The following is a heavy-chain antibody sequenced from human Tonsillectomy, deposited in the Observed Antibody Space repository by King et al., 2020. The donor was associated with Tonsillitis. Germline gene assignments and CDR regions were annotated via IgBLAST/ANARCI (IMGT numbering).Heavy chain of an antibody. V-gene: IGHV1-69*04. CDR2: IIPILGIA. Sequence: QLVQSGAEVKKPGSSVKVSCKASGGTFSSYAISWVRQAPGQGLEWMGRIIPILGIANYAQKFQGRVTITADKSTSTAYMELSSLRSEDTAVYYCARSYGSGSYLFWYWGQGTLVTVSS. J-gene: IGHJ4*02. CDR1: GGTFSSYA. D-gene: IGHD3-10*01. CDR3: ARSYGSGSYLFWY.